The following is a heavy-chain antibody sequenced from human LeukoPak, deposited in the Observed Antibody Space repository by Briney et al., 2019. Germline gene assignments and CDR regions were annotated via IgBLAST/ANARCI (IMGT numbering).Heavy chain of an antibody. V-gene: IGHV1-18*01. J-gene: IGHJ6*03. CDR2: ISAYNGNT. CDR3: ARDFCSSTSCYMDV. CDR1: GYTFTSHG. D-gene: IGHD2-2*01. Sequence: ASVKVSCKASGYTFTSHGITWVRQAPGQGLEWMGWISAYNGNTNYAQKLQGRVTMTTDTSTSTAYMELRSLRSDDTALYYCARDFCSSTSCYMDVWGKGTTVTVSS.